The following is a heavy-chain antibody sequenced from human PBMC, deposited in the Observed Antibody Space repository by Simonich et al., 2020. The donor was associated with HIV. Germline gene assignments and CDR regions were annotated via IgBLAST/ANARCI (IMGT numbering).Heavy chain of an antibody. J-gene: IGHJ6*03. CDR1: GYTFTSYY. CDR3: ARARNWIYHYYYYMDV. CDR2: INPSGAST. Sequence: QVQLVQSGAEVKKPGASVKVSCKASGYTFTSYYMHWVRQAPGQGLEWMGIINPSGASTTYAQKFQGRVTMTRDTSTSTDYMELSSLRSEDTAVYYCARARNWIYHYYYYMDVWGRGTTVTVSS. V-gene: IGHV1-46*01. D-gene: IGHD1-1*01.